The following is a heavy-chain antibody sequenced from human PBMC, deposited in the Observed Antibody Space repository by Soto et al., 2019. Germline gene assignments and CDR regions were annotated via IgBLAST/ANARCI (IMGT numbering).Heavy chain of an antibody. V-gene: IGHV3-48*03. CDR2: ISSSVTST. CDR3: AREAMPAGPGDVFDI. Sequence: HPGGSLRLSCTASGFTFSSFEMNWVRQAPGKGLEWVSYISSSVTSTHYADSVKGRFTISRDNAKESLYLQMNSLRPEDTAVYYCAREAMPAGPGDVFDIWGQGTRVTVSS. J-gene: IGHJ3*02. D-gene: IGHD6-13*01. CDR1: GFTFSSFE.